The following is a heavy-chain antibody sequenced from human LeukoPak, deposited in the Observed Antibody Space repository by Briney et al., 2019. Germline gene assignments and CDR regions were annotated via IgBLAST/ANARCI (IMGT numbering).Heavy chain of an antibody. D-gene: IGHD2-2*01. Sequence: PSETLSLTCAVYGGSFSGYYWSWIRQPPGKGLEWIGEINHNGSTNYNPSLKSRVTISVDTSKNQFSLKLSSVTAADTAVYYCARLYTSNIKYAYWGQGTLATVSS. CDR3: ARLYTSNIKYAY. J-gene: IGHJ4*02. CDR1: GGSFSGYY. CDR2: INHNGST. V-gene: IGHV4-34*01.